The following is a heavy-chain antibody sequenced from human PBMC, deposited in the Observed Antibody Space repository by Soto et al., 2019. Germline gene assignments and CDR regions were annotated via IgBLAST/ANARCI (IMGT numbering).Heavy chain of an antibody. CDR2: IYYSGST. J-gene: IGHJ4*02. CDR3: ARGLDGYNLLAPTPYYFDY. V-gene: IGHV4-59*01. CDR1: GGSISSYY. D-gene: IGHD5-12*01. Sequence: SETLSLTCTVSGGSISSYYWSWIRQPPGKGLEWIGYIYYSGSTNYNPSLKSRVTISVDTSKNQFSLKLSSVTAADTAVYYCARGLDGYNLLAPTPYYFDYWGQGTLVTVSS.